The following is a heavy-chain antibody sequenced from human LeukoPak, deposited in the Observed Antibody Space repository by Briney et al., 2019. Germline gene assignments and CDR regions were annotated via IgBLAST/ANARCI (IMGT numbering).Heavy chain of an antibody. V-gene: IGHV3-48*02. D-gene: IGHD2-2*01. J-gene: IGHJ4*02. CDR2: ISSSSSII. Sequence: GGSLRLSCAASGXTFSSYSMNWVRQAPGKGLEWLSYISSSSSIIYYADSVKGRFTISRDNAKNSLYLQMDSLRDEDTAVYYCARASTFLDYWGQGTLVSVSS. CDR1: GXTFSSYS. CDR3: ARASTFLDY.